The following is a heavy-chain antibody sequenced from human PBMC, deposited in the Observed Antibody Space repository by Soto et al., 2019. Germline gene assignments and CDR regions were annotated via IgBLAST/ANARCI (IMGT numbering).Heavy chain of an antibody. V-gene: IGHV4-4*07. J-gene: IGHJ4*02. CDR1: GDSISRKY. Sequence: QVQLQESGPGLVKPSETLSLTCSVSGDSISRKYWSWLRQPAGGGLEWIGRIYTTGATNDNSSLKSRVSMSVDTSKNQFSLRLTSVTAADTAVYFCAMTVIAPSPYLDHWGQGLLVTVSS. CDR3: AMTVIAPSPYLDH. D-gene: IGHD4-17*01. CDR2: IYTTGAT.